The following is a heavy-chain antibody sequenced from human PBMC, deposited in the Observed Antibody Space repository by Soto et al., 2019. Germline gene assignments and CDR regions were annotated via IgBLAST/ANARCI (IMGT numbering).Heavy chain of an antibody. D-gene: IGHD3-9*01. J-gene: IGHJ4*02. V-gene: IGHV3-23*01. CDR3: ANTDDDILTGYYALGTAMYYFDY. CDR1: GFTFSSYA. Sequence: EVQLLESGGGLVQPGGSLRLSCAASGFTFSSYAMRWVRQAPGKGLEWVSAISGSGGSKYYADSVKGRFTISRDNSKNTLYLQMNSVRAEYTAVYYCANTDDDILTGYYALGTAMYYFDYWGQGTLVTVSS. CDR2: ISGSGGSK.